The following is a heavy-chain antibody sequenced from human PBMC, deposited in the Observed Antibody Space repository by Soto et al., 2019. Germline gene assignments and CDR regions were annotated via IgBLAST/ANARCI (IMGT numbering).Heavy chain of an antibody. CDR2: ISGDGYNT. D-gene: IGHD1-1*01. Sequence: PGGSLRLSCEVSGFTFSNYAMTWVRQAPGKGLEWVSGISGDGYNTYYADSVEGRFTISRDNSKNTLYLETNSPRAEDTAIYYCGKCIKPPGTCYLDYWGKEPLVTVP. CDR1: GFTFSNYA. CDR3: GKCIKPPGTCYLDY. V-gene: IGHV3-23*01. J-gene: IGHJ4*02.